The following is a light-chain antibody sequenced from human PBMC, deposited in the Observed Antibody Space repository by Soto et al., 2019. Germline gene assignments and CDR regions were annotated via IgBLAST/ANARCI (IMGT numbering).Light chain of an antibody. CDR3: SSYTSTTTSV. CDR2: EVS. V-gene: IGLV2-14*03. J-gene: IGLJ1*01. Sequence: QSVLTQPASVSGSPGQSITISCTGTSSDVGGYNYVSWYQQHPGKGPKLMIYEVSNRPSGVSNRFSGSKSGNTATLTISGLQAEDAADYYCSSYTSTTTSVFVTRTKVTVL. CDR1: SSDVGGYNY.